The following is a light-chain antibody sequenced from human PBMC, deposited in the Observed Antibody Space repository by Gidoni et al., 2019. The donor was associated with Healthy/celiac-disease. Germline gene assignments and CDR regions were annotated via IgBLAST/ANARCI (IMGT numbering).Light chain of an antibody. CDR3: SSYAGSNNFVV. CDR2: EVS. J-gene: IGLJ2*01. Sequence: QSALTQPPSASGSPGQSVTISCTGTSSAVGGYNYVSWYQQHPGKAPKLMIYEVSKRPSGVPDRFSCSKSGNTASLTVSGLQAEDEADYYCSSYAGSNNFVVFGGGTKLTVL. CDR1: SSAVGGYNY. V-gene: IGLV2-8*01.